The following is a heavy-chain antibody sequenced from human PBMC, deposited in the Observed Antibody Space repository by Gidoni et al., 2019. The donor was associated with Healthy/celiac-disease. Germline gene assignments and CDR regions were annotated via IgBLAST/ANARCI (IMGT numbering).Heavy chain of an antibody. CDR2: IYYSGST. J-gene: IGHJ4*02. V-gene: IGHV4-59*08. CDR3: ARQDGDIVETIDY. D-gene: IGHD5-12*01. Sequence: QLQLQESGPGLVKPSETLSLTCPVPGGSISSYHWSWIRQPPGKGLEWIGYIYYSGSTNNNPSLKSRVTISVDTSKNQFSLKLSSVTAADTAVYYCARQDGDIVETIDYWGQGTLVTVSS. CDR1: GGSISSYH.